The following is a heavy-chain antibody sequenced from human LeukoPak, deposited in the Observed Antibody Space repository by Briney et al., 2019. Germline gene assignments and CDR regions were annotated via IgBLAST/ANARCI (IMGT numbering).Heavy chain of an antibody. V-gene: IGHV1-18*01. J-gene: IGHJ6*02. CDR2: ISAYNGNT. CDR1: GYTFSSYG. D-gene: IGHD2-2*01. CDR3: AREGPHDIVVVPAARGYYYYGMDV. Sequence: ASVKVSCKASGYTFSSYGISWVRQVPGQGLEWMGWISAYNGNTNYAQKLQGRVTMTTDTSTSTAYMELRSLRSDDTAVYYCAREGPHDIVVVPAARGYYYYGMDVWGQGTTVTVSS.